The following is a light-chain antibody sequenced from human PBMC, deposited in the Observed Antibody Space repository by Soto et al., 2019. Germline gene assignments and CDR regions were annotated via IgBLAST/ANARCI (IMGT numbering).Light chain of an antibody. CDR3: SSYTTGSTLV. CDR2: DVN. V-gene: IGLV2-14*03. J-gene: IGLJ1*01. Sequence: QSVLTQPASVSGSPGQSITISCTGTSSDVGGYNFVSWYQHHPGKAPKLMTYDVNNRPSGVSNRFSGSKSVNTASLTISGLQTEDEADYYCSSYTTGSTLVFGTGTKVTVL. CDR1: SSDVGGYNF.